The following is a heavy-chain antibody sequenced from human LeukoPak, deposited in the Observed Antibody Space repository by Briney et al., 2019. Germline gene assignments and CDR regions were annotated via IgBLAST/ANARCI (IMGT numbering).Heavy chain of an antibody. CDR1: GLTFISAW. CDR2: IKSKTDGGTS. D-gene: IGHD1-1*01. V-gene: IGHV3-15*01. Sequence: GGSLRLSCAASGLTFISAWMTWVRQAPGKGLEWLGRIKSKTDGGTSYYAAPVKGRFSISRDDSKNTLYLQMNSLKTEDTAVYYCTTANDDYWGQGTLVSVSS. J-gene: IGHJ4*02. CDR3: TTANDDY.